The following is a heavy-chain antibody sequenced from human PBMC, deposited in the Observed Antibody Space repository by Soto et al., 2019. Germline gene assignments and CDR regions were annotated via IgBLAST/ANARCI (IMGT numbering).Heavy chain of an antibody. Sequence: QVQLVQSGTEVKKPGSSVKVSCKASGGSLSTNPISWVRQAPGQGLEWMGGTGSGTGPGNHAQKFQGKLTGTADKSTSTVYMELTNLSSEDTAVYDCARRDSGGFYRFFDSWGQGTLVTVAS. V-gene: IGHV1-69*06. D-gene: IGHD2-15*01. CDR3: ARRDSGGFYRFFDS. CDR1: GGSLSTNP. CDR2: TGSGTGPG. J-gene: IGHJ4*02.